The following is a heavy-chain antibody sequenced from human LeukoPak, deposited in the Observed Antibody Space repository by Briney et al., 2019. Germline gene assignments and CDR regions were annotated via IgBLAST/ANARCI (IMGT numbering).Heavy chain of an antibody. CDR1: GYTFTGYY. Sequence: AAGKVSCKASGYTFTGYYIHLVRPAPGPGLEWVGWINPNSGGTNYAQKFQGRVTMTRDTSISTAYMELSRLRSDDTAVYYCARSRAIFGVARPNWFDPWGQGTLVTVSS. CDR2: INPNSGGT. J-gene: IGHJ5*02. CDR3: ARSRAIFGVARPNWFDP. V-gene: IGHV1-2*02. D-gene: IGHD3-3*01.